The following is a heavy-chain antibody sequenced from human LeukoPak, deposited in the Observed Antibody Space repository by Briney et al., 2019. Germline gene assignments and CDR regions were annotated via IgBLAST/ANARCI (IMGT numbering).Heavy chain of an antibody. D-gene: IGHD3-10*01. Sequence: GASVKVSCKASGYTFTSYGISWVRQAPGQGLEWMGWISAYNGNTNYAQKLQGRVTMTTDTSTSTAYMELRSLRSDDTAVYYCARDFGRFGELSLDYWGQGTLVTVSS. CDR1: GYTFTSYG. CDR2: ISAYNGNT. V-gene: IGHV1-18*01. CDR3: ARDFGRFGELSLDY. J-gene: IGHJ4*02.